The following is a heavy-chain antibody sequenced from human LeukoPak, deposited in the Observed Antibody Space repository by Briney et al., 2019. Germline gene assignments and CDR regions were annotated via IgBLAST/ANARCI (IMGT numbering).Heavy chain of an antibody. Sequence: PSETLSLTCAVSGYSLSSGYYWSWIRQPPGKGLEWIGYIYYSGSTNYNPSLKSRVTISVDTSKNQFSLKLSSVTAADTAVYYCASASHSIYYYYMDVWGKGTTVTVSS. CDR3: ASASHSIYYYYMDV. CDR2: IYYSGST. J-gene: IGHJ6*03. V-gene: IGHV4-61*01. CDR1: GYSLSSGYY. D-gene: IGHD3-3*02.